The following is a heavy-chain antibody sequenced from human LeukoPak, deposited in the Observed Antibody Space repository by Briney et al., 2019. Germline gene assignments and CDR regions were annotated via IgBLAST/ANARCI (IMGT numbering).Heavy chain of an antibody. J-gene: IGHJ4*02. V-gene: IGHV4-31*03. Sequence: TSETLSLTCTVAGGSISSGGYYWSCIRQHPGKGLEWIGYIYYSGSTYYNPSLKSRVTISVDTSKNQFSLKLSSVTAADTAVYYCAREGGERYCSSTSCYRYYFDYWGQGTLVTVSS. CDR1: GGSISSGGYY. CDR3: AREGGERYCSSTSCYRYYFDY. D-gene: IGHD2-2*01. CDR2: IYYSGST.